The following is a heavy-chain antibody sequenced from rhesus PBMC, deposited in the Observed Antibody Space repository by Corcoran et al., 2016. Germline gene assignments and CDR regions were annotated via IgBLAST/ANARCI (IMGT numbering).Heavy chain of an antibody. J-gene: IGHJ4*01. V-gene: IGHV4-165*01. CDR1: GCSFSGSY. Sequence: QVQLQESGPGLVKPSETLSLTCAVSGCSFSGSYWGWIRQPPGKGLEWIGYISGRRGSTDDHPAHKRRVTISTDTSKNRFSLKLSSGTAADTAVYYCARAGYSSWSDLFDYWGQGVLVTVSS. CDR2: ISGRRGST. CDR3: ARAGYSSWSDLFDY. D-gene: IGHD6-13*01.